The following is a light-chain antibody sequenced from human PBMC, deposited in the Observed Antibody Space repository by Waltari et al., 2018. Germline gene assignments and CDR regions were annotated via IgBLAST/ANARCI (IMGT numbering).Light chain of an antibody. CDR1: SSDVGGYNY. CDR2: EVT. V-gene: IGLV2-8*01. Sequence: QSALTQPPSASGSPGQSVTISCTGTSSDVGGYNYVSWYQQHPGKAPKLIIYEVTKRPSGVPDRFSGSKSGNPASLTVSGLQAEDEADYYGNSYGGNNNLVFGGGTKLTVL. J-gene: IGLJ2*01. CDR3: NSYGGNNNLV.